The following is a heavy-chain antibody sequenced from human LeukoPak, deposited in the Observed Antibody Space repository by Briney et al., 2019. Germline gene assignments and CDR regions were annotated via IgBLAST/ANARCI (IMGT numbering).Heavy chain of an antibody. J-gene: IGHJ4*02. CDR2: IYHSGST. V-gene: IGHV4-38-2*01. D-gene: IGHD2-15*01. CDR3: ARMGLRRGGVVDFDY. CDR1: GYSISSGYY. Sequence: PSETLSLTCAVSGYSISSGYYWGWIRQPPGKGLEWIGSIYHSGSTYHNPSLKSRVTISVDTSKNQFSLKLSSVTAADTAVYYCARMGLRRGGVVDFDYWGQGTLVTVSS.